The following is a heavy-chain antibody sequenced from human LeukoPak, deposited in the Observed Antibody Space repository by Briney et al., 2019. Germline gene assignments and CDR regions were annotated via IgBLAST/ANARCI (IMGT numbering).Heavy chain of an antibody. J-gene: IGHJ4*02. D-gene: IGHD5-18*01. V-gene: IGHV4-31*03. CDR1: GGSISSGGYY. Sequence: SQTLSLTCTVSGGSISSGGYYWSWIRQHPGKGLEWIGYIYYSGSTYYNPSLKSRVTISVDTSKNQFSLKLSSVTAADTAVYYCARCQSGYSYGWMDYWGQGTLVTVSS. CDR2: IYYSGST. CDR3: ARCQSGYSYGWMDY.